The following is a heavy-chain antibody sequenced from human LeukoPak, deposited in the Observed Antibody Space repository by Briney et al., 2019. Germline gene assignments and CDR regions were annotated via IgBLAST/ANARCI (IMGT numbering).Heavy chain of an antibody. J-gene: IGHJ4*02. Sequence: GGSLRLSCAASGFTFSSYAMHWVRQAPGKGLEYVSAISTNGGSKYYANSVKGRFTISRDNSKNTLHLQMGSLRAEDMAVYYCARERVDCSGGSCLYYFDYWGQGTLVTVSS. D-gene: IGHD2-15*01. CDR2: ISTNGGSK. CDR1: GFTFSSYA. V-gene: IGHV3-64*01. CDR3: ARERVDCSGGSCLYYFDY.